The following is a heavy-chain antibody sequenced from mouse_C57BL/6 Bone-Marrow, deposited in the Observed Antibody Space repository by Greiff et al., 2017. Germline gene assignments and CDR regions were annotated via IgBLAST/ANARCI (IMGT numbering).Heavy chain of an antibody. D-gene: IGHD1-1*01. J-gene: IGHJ2*01. V-gene: IGHV1-64*01. CDR3: ARGTTVVATDY. CDR1: GYTFTSYW. Sequence: QVQLQQPAAELVKPGASVKLSCKASGYTFTSYWMHWVKQRPGQGLEWIGMIHPNSGSTNYNEKFKSKATLTVDKSSSTAYMQLSSLTSEDSAVYYCARGTTVVATDYWGQGTTLTVSS. CDR2: IHPNSGST.